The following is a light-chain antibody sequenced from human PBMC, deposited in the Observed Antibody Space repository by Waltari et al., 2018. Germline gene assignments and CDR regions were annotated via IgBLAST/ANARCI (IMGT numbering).Light chain of an antibody. J-gene: IGLJ2*01. Sequence: QSVLTQPPSVSAAPGQKVTISCSGSSPNIGNNYVSWYQQFPGTAPKLLIYDNNERPSGIPDRFSGSKSGTSATLGITGLQTGDEADYYCGTWDSSLTAGVFGGGTKLTVL. CDR2: DNN. V-gene: IGLV1-51*01. CDR3: GTWDSSLTAGV. CDR1: SPNIGNNY.